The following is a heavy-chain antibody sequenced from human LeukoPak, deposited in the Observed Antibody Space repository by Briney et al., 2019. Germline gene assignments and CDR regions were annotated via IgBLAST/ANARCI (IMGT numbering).Heavy chain of an antibody. J-gene: IGHJ4*02. CDR1: GFSLSTSGMC. D-gene: IGHD3-3*01. V-gene: IGHV2-70*11. CDR2: IDWDDDK. CDR3: ARSITIFGVVPSFDY. Sequence: SGPTLANPTQTLTLTCTFSGFSLSTSGMCVSWIRQPPGKALEWLARIDWDDDKYYSTSLKTRLTISKDTSKNQVVLTMTNMDPVDTATYYCARSITIFGVVPSFDYWGQGTLVTVSS.